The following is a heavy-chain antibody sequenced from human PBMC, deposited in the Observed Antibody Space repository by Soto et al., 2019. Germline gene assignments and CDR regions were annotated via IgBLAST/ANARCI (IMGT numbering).Heavy chain of an antibody. CDR1: GYTFSDYY. V-gene: IGHV1-2*02. CDR3: ARERYCTTTGCSALDP. CDR2: INPNRGGT. D-gene: IGHD2-2*01. Sequence: ASVKVSCKASGYTFSDYYIHWVRQAPGQGLEWMGWINPNRGGTNSAEQFQDRVTMTRDTPIKTAHMELRRLRSDDTAVYYCARERYCTTTGCSALDPWAQGTLVPVSS. J-gene: IGHJ5*02.